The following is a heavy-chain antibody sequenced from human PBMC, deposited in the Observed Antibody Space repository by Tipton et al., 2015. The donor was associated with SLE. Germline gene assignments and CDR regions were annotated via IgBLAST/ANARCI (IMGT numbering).Heavy chain of an antibody. V-gene: IGHV3-13*01. CDR2: IGTAGDT. J-gene: IGHJ3*02. Sequence: GSLRLSCAASGFTFSSYEIHWVRQTTGKGLEWVAAIGTAGDTFYAGSVKGRFTISREYAKNSSYLQMSSLRAGDSDVYYCAREAFGSGTKALDIWGQGTMVTVSS. CDR3: AREAFGSGTKALDI. D-gene: IGHD3-10*01. CDR1: GFTFSSYE.